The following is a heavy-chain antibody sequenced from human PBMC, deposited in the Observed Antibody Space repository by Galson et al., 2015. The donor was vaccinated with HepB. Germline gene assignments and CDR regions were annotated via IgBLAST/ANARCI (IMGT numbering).Heavy chain of an antibody. Sequence: SLRLSCAASGFTFSSYAMSWVRQAPGKGLEWVSAISGSGGSTYYADSVKGRFTISRDNSKNTLYLQMNSLRAEDTAVYYCAKNIRPLELRFLEWFNDWGQGTLVTVSS. CDR3: AKNIRPLELRFLEWFND. J-gene: IGHJ5*02. CDR2: ISGSGGST. V-gene: IGHV3-23*01. CDR1: GFTFSSYA. D-gene: IGHD3-3*01.